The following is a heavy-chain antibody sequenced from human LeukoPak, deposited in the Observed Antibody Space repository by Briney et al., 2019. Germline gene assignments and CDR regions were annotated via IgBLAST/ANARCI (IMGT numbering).Heavy chain of an antibody. D-gene: IGHD3-10*01. CDR3: AVGTYGSFDY. J-gene: IGHJ4*02. CDR2: LSAYNGNT. V-gene: IGHV1-18*01. CDR1: GYTFPSYG. Sequence: ASVKVSCKASGYTFPSYGISWVRQAPGQGLEWMGWLSAYNGNTNYAQRLQGRVTMTTDTSTSTAYMELRSLRSDDTAVYYCAVGTYGSFDYWGQGTLATVSS.